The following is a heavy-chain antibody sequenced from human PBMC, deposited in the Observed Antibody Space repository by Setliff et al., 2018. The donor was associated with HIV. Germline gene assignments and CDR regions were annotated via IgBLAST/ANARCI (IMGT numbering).Heavy chain of an antibody. CDR2: IYPGDFVT. J-gene: IGHJ4*02. V-gene: IGHV5-51*01. Sequence: PGASLQISCQASGYSFTNCWIGWVRQMPGKGLEWMGVIYPGDFVTRYGPSFQGQVFISADRSITTAYLQWDSLKASDTAMYYCTRRRRAPGIADLVANWGQGTLVTVSS. CDR1: GYSFTNCW. CDR3: TRRRRAPGIADLVAN. D-gene: IGHD5-12*01.